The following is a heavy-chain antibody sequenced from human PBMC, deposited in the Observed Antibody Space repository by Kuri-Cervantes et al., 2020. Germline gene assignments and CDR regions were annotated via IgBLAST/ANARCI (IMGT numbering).Heavy chain of an antibody. D-gene: IGHD2-15*01. V-gene: IGHV1-69*10. CDR2: IIPIFGIA. Sequence: SVKVSCKASGGTFSSYSISWMRQAPGQGLEWMGGIIPIFGIANYAQKFQGRVTITADKSTSTAYMELSSLRSEDTAVYYCARQLPYAGAVVAATYNWFDPWGQGTLVTVSS. CDR1: GGTFSSYS. CDR3: ARQLPYAGAVVAATYNWFDP. J-gene: IGHJ5*02.